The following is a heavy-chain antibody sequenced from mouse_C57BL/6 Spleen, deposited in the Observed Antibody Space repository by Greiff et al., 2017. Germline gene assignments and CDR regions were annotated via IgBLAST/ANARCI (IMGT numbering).Heavy chain of an antibody. V-gene: IGHV3-6*01. Sequence: ESGPGLVKPSQSLSLTCSVTGYSITSGHYWNWIRQFPGNKLEWMGYISYDGSNNYNPSLKNRISITRDTSKNQFFLKLNSVTTEDTATYYCAREGIYDYDEAYAMDYWGQGTSVTVSS. CDR1: GYSITSGHY. D-gene: IGHD2-4*01. CDR2: ISYDGSN. J-gene: IGHJ4*01. CDR3: AREGIYDYDEAYAMDY.